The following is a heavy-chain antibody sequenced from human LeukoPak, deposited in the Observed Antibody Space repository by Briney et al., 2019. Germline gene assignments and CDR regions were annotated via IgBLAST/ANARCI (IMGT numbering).Heavy chain of an antibody. V-gene: IGHV3-48*03. J-gene: IGHJ6*03. CDR2: ISSGGSTL. CDR1: GFTLSSYE. D-gene: IGHD3-16*01. CDR3: ARERITGYYYYMDV. Sequence: GGSLRLSCAASGFTLSSYEMHWVRQAPGKGLEWVSYISSGGSTLYYADSVKGRFTISRDNAKSSLYLQMNSLRAEDTAVYYCARERITGYYYYMDVWGKGTTVTVSS.